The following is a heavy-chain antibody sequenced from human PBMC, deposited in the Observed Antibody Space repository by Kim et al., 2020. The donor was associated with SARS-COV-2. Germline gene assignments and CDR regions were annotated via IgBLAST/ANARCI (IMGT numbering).Heavy chain of an antibody. J-gene: IGHJ4*02. Sequence: ASVKVSCKASGYTFTGYYVHWVRQAPGQGLEWVGWINPKRCSTEYAQKFQGRVTMTRDTSISTVHMVLSRLTPDDTAVYYCARDLIPAAIYDYWGQGTLVTVSS. CDR2: INPKRCST. CDR1: GYTFTGYY. CDR3: ARDLIPAAIYDY. V-gene: IGHV1-2*02. D-gene: IGHD2-2*02.